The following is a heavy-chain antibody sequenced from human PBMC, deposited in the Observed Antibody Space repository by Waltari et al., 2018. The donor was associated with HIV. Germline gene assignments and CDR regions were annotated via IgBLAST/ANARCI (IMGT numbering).Heavy chain of an antibody. Sequence: QVQLVESGGGVVQPGRSLRLSCAASGFTFSSYGMHWVRQAPGKVLEWVAIISYDESNKFYADSVKGRFTISRDNSKNSLYLQMNSLRAEDTAVYYCAKEPYTGTYYYYGMDVWGQGTTVTVSS. J-gene: IGHJ6*02. CDR3: AKEPYTGTYYYYGMDV. CDR1: GFTFSSYG. V-gene: IGHV3-30*18. CDR2: ISYDESNK. D-gene: IGHD1-26*01.